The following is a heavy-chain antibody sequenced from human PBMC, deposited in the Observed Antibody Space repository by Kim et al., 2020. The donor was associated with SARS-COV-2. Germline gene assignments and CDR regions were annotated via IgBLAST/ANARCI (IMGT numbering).Heavy chain of an antibody. CDR2: ISPDGTER. CDR1: RFSFGGTW. Sequence: GGSLRLSCAASRFSFGGTWMAWVRQTPGKGLEWVAGISPDGTERYYAESVRGRFTISRDNAKNSLFLQMSSLRVEDTAVYYCATSTNCNFDCWGQGTRVTVSS. V-gene: IGHV3-7*03. J-gene: IGHJ4*02. CDR3: ATSTNCNFDC. D-gene: IGHD2-2*01.